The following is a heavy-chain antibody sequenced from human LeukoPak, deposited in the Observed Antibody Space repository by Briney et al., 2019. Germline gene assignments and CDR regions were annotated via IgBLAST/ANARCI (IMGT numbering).Heavy chain of an antibody. V-gene: IGHV6-1*01. D-gene: IGHD3-3*01. J-gene: IGHJ2*01. CDR1: GDSVSSNSAA. CDR2: TYYRHKWYN. Sequence: SQTLSLTCAISGDSVSSNSAAWNWIRQSPSRGLEWLVRTYYRHKWYNDSAVSVKSRITINPDTSTNQISLQLNYVTAEDTAVYYCARAIYTVFRVVMHKTYWYIDLWGGGTLVTVSS. CDR3: ARAIYTVFRVVMHKTYWYIDL.